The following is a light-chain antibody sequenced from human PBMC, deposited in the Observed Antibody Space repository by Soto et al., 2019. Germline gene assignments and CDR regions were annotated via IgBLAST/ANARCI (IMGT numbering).Light chain of an antibody. CDR1: SGYSNYK. Sequence: QTVVTQPPSASASLGASVTLTCTLSSGYSNYKVDWYQQRPGKGPRFVMRVGTGGIVGSKGDGIPDRFSVLGSGLNRYLTLNNIQEEAESDYYCGADHGGGSNFVYVFGTGTKLTVL. CDR3: GADHGGGSNFVYV. V-gene: IGLV9-49*01. J-gene: IGLJ1*01. CDR2: VGTGGIVG.